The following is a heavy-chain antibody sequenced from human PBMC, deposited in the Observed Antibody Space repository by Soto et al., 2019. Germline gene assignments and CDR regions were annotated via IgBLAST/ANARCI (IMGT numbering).Heavy chain of an antibody. CDR2: IYPFDSDT. CDR1: EYTFTHHW. CDR3: ARDDVAVAGYYYYGMDV. J-gene: IGHJ6*02. Sequence: GESLKISCKGPEYTFTHHWIGWVRQMPGKGLEWMGIIYPFDSDTRYDPSFQGQVTISADRSTSTAYLQWSSLKASDTALYFCARDDVAVAGYYYYGMDVWGQGTTVTVSS. V-gene: IGHV5-51*01. D-gene: IGHD6-19*01.